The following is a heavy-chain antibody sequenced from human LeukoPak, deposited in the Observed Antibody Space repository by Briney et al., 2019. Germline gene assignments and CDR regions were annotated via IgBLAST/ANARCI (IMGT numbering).Heavy chain of an antibody. V-gene: IGHV4-39*01. CDR1: GGSISSSSYY. CDR2: IYYSGST. J-gene: IGHJ4*02. CDR3: ARRSPEAVAGAFDY. D-gene: IGHD1-26*01. Sequence: SETLSLTCTVSGGSISSSSYYWGWIRQPPGKGLEWIGSIYYSGSTYYNPSLKSRVTISVDTSKNHFSLKLSSVTAADTAVYYCARRSPEAVAGAFDYWGQGTLVTVSS.